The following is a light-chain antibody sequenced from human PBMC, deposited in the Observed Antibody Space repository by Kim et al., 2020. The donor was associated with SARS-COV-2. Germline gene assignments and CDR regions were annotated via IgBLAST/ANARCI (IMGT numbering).Light chain of an antibody. CDR1: SGSIASNY. CDR3: QSYDSSNRV. CDR2: EDN. Sequence: GKTVNISCTRSSGSIASNYVQWYQQRPGSSPPTVIYEDNQRPSGVPDRFSGSIDSSSNSASLTISGLKTEDEADYYCQSYDSSNRVFGGGTQLTVL. V-gene: IGLV6-57*01. J-gene: IGLJ3*02.